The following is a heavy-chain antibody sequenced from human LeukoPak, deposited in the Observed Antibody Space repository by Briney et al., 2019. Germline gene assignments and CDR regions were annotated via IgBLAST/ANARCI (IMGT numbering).Heavy chain of an antibody. CDR2: ISGSGAST. CDR1: GFTVSSNY. Sequence: PGGSLRLSCAASGFTVSSNYMSWVRQAPGKGLEWVSAISGSGASTYYADSVKGRFTISRDNSKNTLYLQMNSLRAEDTAVYYCANDDTAGEIFGVVITYYFDYWGQGTLVTVSP. D-gene: IGHD3-3*01. CDR3: ANDDTAGEIFGVVITYYFDY. V-gene: IGHV3-23*01. J-gene: IGHJ4*02.